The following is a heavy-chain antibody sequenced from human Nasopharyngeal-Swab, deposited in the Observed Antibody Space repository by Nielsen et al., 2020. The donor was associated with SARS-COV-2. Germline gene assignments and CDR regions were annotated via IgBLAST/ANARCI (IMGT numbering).Heavy chain of an antibody. CDR3: ARDPKEYSSGWYLGGYFDY. V-gene: IGHV3-33*01. CDR1: GFTFSSYG. J-gene: IGHJ4*02. Sequence: GESLKISCAASGFTFSSYGMHWVRQAPGKGLEWVAVIWYDGSNKYYADSVKGRFTISRDNSKNTLYLQMNSLRAEDTAVYYCARDPKEYSSGWYLGGYFDYWGQGTLFTFSS. CDR2: IWYDGSNK. D-gene: IGHD6-19*01.